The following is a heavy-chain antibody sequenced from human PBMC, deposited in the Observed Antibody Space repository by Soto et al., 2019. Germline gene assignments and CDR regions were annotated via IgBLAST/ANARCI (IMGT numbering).Heavy chain of an antibody. V-gene: IGHV4-39*01. D-gene: IGHD3-16*01. Sequence: PSETLSLTCTVSGNSISSYSYYWGWIRQSPGKVLEWIGTMHSSGTTSYNPSLQSRVTITIDTSKNQLFLALSAVTAADTAIYYCARVLGETRETWFVGFDYWGQGSQVTVSS. CDR3: ARVLGETRETWFVGFDY. CDR1: GNSISSYSYY. CDR2: MHSSGTT. J-gene: IGHJ4*02.